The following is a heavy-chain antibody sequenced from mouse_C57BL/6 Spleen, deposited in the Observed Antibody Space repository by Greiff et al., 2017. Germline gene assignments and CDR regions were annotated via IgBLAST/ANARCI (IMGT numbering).Heavy chain of an antibody. CDR1: GYTFTDYN. D-gene: IGHD3-3*01. CDR3: ARVGLLFLLGGTGAMDY. J-gene: IGHJ4*01. Sequence: EVQLQQSGPELVKPGASVKIPCKASGYTFTDYNMDWVKQSHGKSLEWIGDINPNNGGTIYNQKFKGKATLTVDKSSSTAYMELRSLTSEDTAVYYCARVGLLFLLGGTGAMDYWGQGTSVTVSS. CDR2: INPNNGGT. V-gene: IGHV1-18*01.